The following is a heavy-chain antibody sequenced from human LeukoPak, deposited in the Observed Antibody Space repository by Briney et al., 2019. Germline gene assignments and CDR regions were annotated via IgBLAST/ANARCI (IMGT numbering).Heavy chain of an antibody. J-gene: IGHJ1*01. CDR2: ISGSGGST. V-gene: IGHV3-23*01. Sequence: PGGSLRLSCAASGFTFSSYAMSWVRQAPGKGLEWVSAISGSGGSTYYADSVKGRFTISRDNSRNTLYLQMNSLRAEDTAVYYCAKGLHKYCSSTSCYTGEYFQHWGQGTLVTVSS. CDR1: GFTFSSYA. D-gene: IGHD2-2*02. CDR3: AKGLHKYCSSTSCYTGEYFQH.